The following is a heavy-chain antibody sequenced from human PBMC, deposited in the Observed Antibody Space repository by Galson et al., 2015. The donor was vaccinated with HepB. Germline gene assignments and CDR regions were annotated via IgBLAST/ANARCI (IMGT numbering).Heavy chain of an antibody. Sequence: SLRLSCAASGFTFSRYGMHWVRQAPGKGLEWVAVISYDGSNKYYADSVKGRFTISRDTSKNMLYLQMNGLRVEDTAVYYCAKESETTYYSGWGYWGQGTLVTVSS. CDR3: AKESETTYYSGWGY. V-gene: IGHV3-30*18. J-gene: IGHJ4*02. CDR2: ISYDGSNK. CDR1: GFTFSRYG. D-gene: IGHD6-19*01.